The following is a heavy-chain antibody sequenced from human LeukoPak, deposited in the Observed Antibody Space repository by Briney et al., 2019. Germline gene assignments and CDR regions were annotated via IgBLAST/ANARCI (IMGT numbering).Heavy chain of an antibody. J-gene: IGHJ4*02. CDR2: ISGSGGST. V-gene: IGHV3-23*01. Sequence: GGSLRLSCAASGFTFSSNDMSWVRQAPGEGVEGVSAISGSGGSTNYADSAKGRFTISRDNNKKKMYLQMNSLRAEYTAVYYCAKETYSGIYSTFDYWGQGTLVTVSS. CDR1: GFTFSSND. D-gene: IGHD1-26*01. CDR3: AKETYSGIYSTFDY.